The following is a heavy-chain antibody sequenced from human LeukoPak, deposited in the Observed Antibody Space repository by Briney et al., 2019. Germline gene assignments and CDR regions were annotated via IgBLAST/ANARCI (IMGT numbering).Heavy chain of an antibody. CDR3: ARDDAMGATIDY. CDR1: GFTFSSYE. D-gene: IGHD1-26*01. Sequence: GGSLRLSCAASGFTFSSYEMNWVRQAPGKGLEWVSYISSSGNTIYYADSVKGRFTISRDNAKNSLYLQMNSLRAEDTAAYYCARDDAMGATIDYWGQGTLVTVSS. V-gene: IGHV3-48*03. J-gene: IGHJ4*02. CDR2: ISSSGNTI.